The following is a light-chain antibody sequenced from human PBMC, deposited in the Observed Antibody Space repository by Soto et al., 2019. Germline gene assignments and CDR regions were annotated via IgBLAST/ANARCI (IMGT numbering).Light chain of an antibody. Sequence: EIVMTQSPATLSVSPGERATLSCRASQSVRNNLAWYQQKPGQAPRLLIYDASSRATGIPDRFSGGGSGTDFTLTISRLEPEDFAVYYCQQFSSYPLTFGGGTKVDIK. CDR3: QQFSSYPLT. CDR2: DAS. J-gene: IGKJ4*01. CDR1: QSVRNN. V-gene: IGKV3-20*01.